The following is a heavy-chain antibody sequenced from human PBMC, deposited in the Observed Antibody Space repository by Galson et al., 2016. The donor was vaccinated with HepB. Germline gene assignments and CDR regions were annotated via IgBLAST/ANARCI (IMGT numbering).Heavy chain of an antibody. CDR2: ISYDGSNK. CDR3: AKDSLVYAIDHYYGMDV. CDR1: GFTFTRYG. Sequence: SLRLSCAASGFTFTRYGMHWVRQAPGKGLEWVAVISYDGSNKYYADSVKGRFTISRDNSKNTLDLRMNSLRAEDTAVYYCAKDSLVYAIDHYYGMDVWGQGTTVTVSS. V-gene: IGHV3-30*18. J-gene: IGHJ6*02. D-gene: IGHD2-8*01.